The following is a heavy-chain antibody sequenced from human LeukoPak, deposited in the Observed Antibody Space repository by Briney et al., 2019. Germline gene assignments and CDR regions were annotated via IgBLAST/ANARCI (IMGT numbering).Heavy chain of an antibody. Sequence: GGSLRLSCAASGFTFSTYAMTWVRQAPGKGLEWVSLISGTGGSTYYADSVKGRFTISRDNSKNTLYLQMNSLRAEDTALYYCARVGGLYYYYYMDVWGKGTTVTVSS. J-gene: IGHJ6*03. D-gene: IGHD2-15*01. V-gene: IGHV3-23*01. CDR1: GFTFSTYA. CDR3: ARVGGLYYYYYMDV. CDR2: ISGTGGST.